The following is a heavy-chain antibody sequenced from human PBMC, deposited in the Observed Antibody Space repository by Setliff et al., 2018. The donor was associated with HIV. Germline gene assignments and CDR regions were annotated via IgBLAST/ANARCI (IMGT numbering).Heavy chain of an antibody. CDR2: IYHSGST. Sequence: SETLSLTCNVSDDSFSTNYWSWIRQPPGKGLEWIGYIYHSGSTNYNPSLKSRVTISVDTSKNQFSLKLSSVTAADTAVYFCARQTYYYDNSGHNWFDPWGQGTLVTVSS. V-gene: IGHV4-59*08. CDR3: ARQTYYYDNSGHNWFDP. D-gene: IGHD3-22*01. CDR1: DDSFSTNY. J-gene: IGHJ5*02.